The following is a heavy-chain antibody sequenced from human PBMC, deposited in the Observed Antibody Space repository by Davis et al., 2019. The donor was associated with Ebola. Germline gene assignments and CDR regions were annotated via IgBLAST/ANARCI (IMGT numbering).Heavy chain of an antibody. CDR1: GFTLSTNY. D-gene: IGHD6-19*01. V-gene: IGHV3-66*03. J-gene: IGHJ4*02. Sequence: PGGSLRLSCAASGFTLSTNYMIWVRQTPEKGLEWVSVIYKSGNAYYPESLKGRFTVSRDESKNTLFLQVKSPRTEDTAMYYCAKEEGTKGQWRPHFDYWGQGTPVTVSS. CDR3: AKEEGTKGQWRPHFDY. CDR2: IYKSGNA.